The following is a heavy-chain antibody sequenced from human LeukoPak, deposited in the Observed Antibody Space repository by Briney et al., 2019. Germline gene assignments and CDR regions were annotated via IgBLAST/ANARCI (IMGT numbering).Heavy chain of an antibody. J-gene: IGHJ5*02. CDR3: ARVANYYDSRFFWFDP. Sequence: SETLSLTCTVSGGSINSYYWSWIRQPPGKGLEYIGYIYYSGITNYNPSLKSRVTISVDTSKNQFSLKLSSVTAADTAVYYCARVANYYDSRFFWFDPWGQGTLVTVSS. V-gene: IGHV4-59*01. CDR2: IYYSGIT. D-gene: IGHD3-22*01. CDR1: GGSINSYY.